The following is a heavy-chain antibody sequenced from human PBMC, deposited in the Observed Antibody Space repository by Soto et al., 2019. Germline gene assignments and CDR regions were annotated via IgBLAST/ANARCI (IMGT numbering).Heavy chain of an antibody. CDR1: GFTFSSYG. CDR3: ASERGQIDY. Sequence: QVQLVESGGGVVQPGRSLRLSCAASGFTFSSYGMQWVRQAPGKGLEWVAVIWHDGSNQYYADSVKGRFTISRDNSNNTLYLQLDSLRAEDTAVYYCASERGQIDYWGQGTLVTVSS. J-gene: IGHJ4*02. CDR2: IWHDGSNQ. V-gene: IGHV3-33*01.